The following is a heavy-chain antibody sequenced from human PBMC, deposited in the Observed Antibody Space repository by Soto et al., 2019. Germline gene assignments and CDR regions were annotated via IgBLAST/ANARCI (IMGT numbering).Heavy chain of an antibody. CDR3: AREKVLRRWYGMDV. D-gene: IGHD4-17*01. J-gene: IGHJ6*02. CDR2: ISSSSSYT. V-gene: IGHV3-11*06. Sequence: GGSLRLSCAASGFTFSDYYMSWIRQAPGKGLEWVSYISSSSSYTNYADSVKGRFTISRDNAKNSLYLQMNSPRAEDTAVYYCAREKVLRRWYGMDVWGQGTTVTVSS. CDR1: GFTFSDYY.